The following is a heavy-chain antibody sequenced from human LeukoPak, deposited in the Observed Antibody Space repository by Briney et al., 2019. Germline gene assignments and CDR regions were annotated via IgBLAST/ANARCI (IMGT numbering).Heavy chain of an antibody. CDR3: ARGIHHYYDPPKVDY. V-gene: IGHV1-3*01. D-gene: IGHD3-22*01. Sequence: ASVKVSCKASGYTFTSYAMHWVRQAPGQRLEWMGWINAGNGNTKYSQKFQGRVTMTRNTSISTAYMELSSLRSEDTAVYYCARGIHHYYDPPKVDYWGQGTLVTVSS. CDR1: GYTFTSYA. J-gene: IGHJ4*02. CDR2: INAGNGNT.